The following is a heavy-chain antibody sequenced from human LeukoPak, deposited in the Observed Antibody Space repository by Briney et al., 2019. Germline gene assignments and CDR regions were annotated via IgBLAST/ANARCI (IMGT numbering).Heavy chain of an antibody. J-gene: IGHJ5*02. Sequence: PSETLSLTCTVSGGSISSGSYYWSWIRQPAGKGLEWIWLIYTSGSTNYNPSLKSRVTISVDTSKNQFSLKLSSVTAADTAVYYCARAVSFVGTRYFDWPIPSDWFDPWGQGTLVTVSS. CDR2: IYTSGST. V-gene: IGHV4-61*02. CDR3: ARAVSFVGTRYFDWPIPSDWFDP. CDR1: GGSISSGSYY. D-gene: IGHD3-9*01.